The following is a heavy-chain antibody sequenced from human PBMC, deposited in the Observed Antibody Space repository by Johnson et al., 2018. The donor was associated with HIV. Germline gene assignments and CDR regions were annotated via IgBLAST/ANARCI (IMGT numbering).Heavy chain of an antibody. D-gene: IGHD6-13*01. CDR2: IGTAGDT. J-gene: IGHJ3*02. V-gene: IGHV3-23*04. CDR3: AKQETSPAAGTFGAFDI. Sequence: EVQLVESRGVLVQPGGSLRLSCAASGFTVSSNEMSWVRQAPGKGLEWVSAIGTAGDTYYPGSVKGRFTNFRDISKSTLFLQTNSLRAEDTAVYYCAKQETSPAAGTFGAFDIWGQGTMVTVSS. CDR1: GFTVSSNE.